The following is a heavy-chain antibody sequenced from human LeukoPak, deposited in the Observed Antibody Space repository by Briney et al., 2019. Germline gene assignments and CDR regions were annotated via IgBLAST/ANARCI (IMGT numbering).Heavy chain of an antibody. Sequence: SETLSLTCTVSGYSISSGYYWGWIRQPPGKGLEWIGSIYHSGSTYYNPSLKGRVTISVDTSKNQFSLKLSSVTAADTAVYYCARGIDALDYWGQGTRVSLSS. J-gene: IGHJ4*02. CDR1: GYSISSGYY. V-gene: IGHV4-38-2*02. CDR3: ARGIDALDY. D-gene: IGHD2-15*01. CDR2: IYHSGST.